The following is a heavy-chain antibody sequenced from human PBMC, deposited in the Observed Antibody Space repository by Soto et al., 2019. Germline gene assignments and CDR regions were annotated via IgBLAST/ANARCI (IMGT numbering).Heavy chain of an antibody. J-gene: IGHJ4*02. Sequence: QVPLVQSGAEVKKPGSSVKVSCKASGGTFSSYSINWVRQAPGQGLEWMGEIIPIFGTANYAQKFQGRVTITADESTSTAYMGLSSLRSEDTAVYYCARDGGRHSGGMDYWGQGTLVTVSS. CDR1: GGTFSSYS. CDR3: ARDGGRHSGGMDY. D-gene: IGHD1-26*01. V-gene: IGHV1-69*01. CDR2: IIPIFGTA.